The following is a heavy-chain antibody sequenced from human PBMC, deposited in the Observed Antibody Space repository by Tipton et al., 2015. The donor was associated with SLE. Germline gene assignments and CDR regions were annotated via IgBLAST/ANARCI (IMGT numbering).Heavy chain of an antibody. Sequence: SLRLSCVASGFTFSDRFMDWVRQAPGKGLEWVGRSANRVNSYNTEYAASVEGRFTISRDDSKNSLYLQMNSLKAEDTAVYYCARKDNDILTGYRPGDAFDIWGQGTMVTVSS. J-gene: IGHJ3*02. CDR2: SANRVNSYNT. D-gene: IGHD3-9*01. CDR3: ARKDNDILTGYRPGDAFDI. V-gene: IGHV3-72*01. CDR1: GFTFSDRF.